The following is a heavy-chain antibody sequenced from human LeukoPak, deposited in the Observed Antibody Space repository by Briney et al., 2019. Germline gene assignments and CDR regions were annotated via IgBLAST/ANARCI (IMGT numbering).Heavy chain of an antibody. CDR3: ARVPVGGYFDY. CDR2: INPNSGGT. D-gene: IGHD6-19*01. V-gene: IGHV1-2*02. Sequence: GASVKVSCKASGYTFTDYYIHWVRQAPGQGLDWMGWINPNSGGTNYAQKFQGRVTMARDTSISTAYMELSNLRSDAAAVYFCARVPVGGYFDYWGQGTLVTVSS. CDR1: GYTFTDYY. J-gene: IGHJ4*02.